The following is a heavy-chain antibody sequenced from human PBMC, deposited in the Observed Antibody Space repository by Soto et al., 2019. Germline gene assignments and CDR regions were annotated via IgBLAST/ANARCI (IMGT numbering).Heavy chain of an antibody. V-gene: IGHV4-34*01. D-gene: IGHD3-3*01. CDR2: INHSGST. CDR1: GGSFSGYY. Sequence: QVQLQQWGAGLLKPSETLSLTCAVYGGSFSGYYWSWIRQPPGKGLEWIGEINHSGSTNYNPSLRSRVTXSXDXXKNQFSLKLSSVTAADTAVYYCARLALRFHGAFDIWGQGTMVTVSS. J-gene: IGHJ3*02. CDR3: ARLALRFHGAFDI.